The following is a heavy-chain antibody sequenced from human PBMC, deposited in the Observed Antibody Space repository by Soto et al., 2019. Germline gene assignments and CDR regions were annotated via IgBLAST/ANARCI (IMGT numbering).Heavy chain of an antibody. D-gene: IGHD3-10*01. Sequence: SLRLSCAASGFTFDDYAMHWVRQAPGKGLEWVSGISWNSGSIGYADSVKGRFTISRDNAKKSLYPQMNSLRAEDTALYYCAKDMGGSGSPDYYYYGMDVWGQGTTVTVSS. CDR1: GFTFDDYA. CDR2: ISWNSGSI. V-gene: IGHV3-9*01. CDR3: AKDMGGSGSPDYYYYGMDV. J-gene: IGHJ6*02.